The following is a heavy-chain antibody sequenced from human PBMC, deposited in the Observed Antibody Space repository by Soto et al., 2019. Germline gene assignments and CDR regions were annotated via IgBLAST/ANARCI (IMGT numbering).Heavy chain of an antibody. Sequence: SETLSLTCTVSGDSISSRSDYWNWLRQVPGKGLEFIGYIFYTGATYYNPSLRGRVSMSTDTSKNQFSLNLRSVTAADTAIYYCAREGRHSGGMRESWFDPWGQGTLVTVSS. CDR3: AREGRHSGGMRESWFDP. CDR1: GDSISSRSDY. D-gene: IGHD3-10*01. CDR2: IFYTGAT. J-gene: IGHJ5*02. V-gene: IGHV4-31*03.